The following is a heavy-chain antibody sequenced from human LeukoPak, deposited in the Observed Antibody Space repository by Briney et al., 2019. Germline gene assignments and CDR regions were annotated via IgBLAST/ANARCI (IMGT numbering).Heavy chain of an antibody. D-gene: IGHD2-15*01. CDR2: ISSSGRYI. Sequence: GGSLRLSCAASGFTLSSYSMNWVRQAPGKGLEWVSSISSSGRYIYYADSVKGRVTISRDNSKNSLYLQMNSLRAEDTAVYYCARSSSRYCSGGSCYSGVLGYFDYWGQGTLVTVSS. CDR1: GFTLSSYS. V-gene: IGHV3-21*04. J-gene: IGHJ4*02. CDR3: ARSSSRYCSGGSCYSGVLGYFDY.